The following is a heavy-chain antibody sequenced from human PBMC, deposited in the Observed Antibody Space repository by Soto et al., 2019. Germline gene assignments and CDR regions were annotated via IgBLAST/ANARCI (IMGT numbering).Heavy chain of an antibody. CDR1: GYSFTSYW. J-gene: IGHJ3*02. Sequence: HGESLMISCKGSGYSFTSYWSGWVRQMPGKGLEWMGIIYPGDSDTRYSPSFQGQVPISADKSISTAYLQWSSLKASDTAMYYCARYYGGNDDAFDIWGQGTMVTVSS. CDR2: IYPGDSDT. CDR3: ARYYGGNDDAFDI. V-gene: IGHV5-51*01. D-gene: IGHD4-17*01.